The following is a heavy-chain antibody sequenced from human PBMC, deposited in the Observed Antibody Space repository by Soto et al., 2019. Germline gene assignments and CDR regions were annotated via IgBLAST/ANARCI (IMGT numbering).Heavy chain of an antibody. V-gene: IGHV4-39*07. CDR2: INHSGST. D-gene: IGHD2-15*01. CDR3: ARVLGYCSGGSCYPNPAIYYYYGMDV. CDR1: GGSVSSNSYS. J-gene: IGHJ6*04. Sequence: SETLSLTCTVSGGSVSSNSYSWGWVRQSPGKGLEWIGEINHSGSTNYNPSLKSRVTISVDTSKNQFSLKLSSVTAADTAVYYCARVLGYCSGGSCYPNPAIYYYYGMDVWGKGTTVTGST.